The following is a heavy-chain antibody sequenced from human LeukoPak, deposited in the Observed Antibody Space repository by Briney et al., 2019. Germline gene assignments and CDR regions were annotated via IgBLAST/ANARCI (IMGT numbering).Heavy chain of an antibody. CDR3: ARRQGDAFDI. Sequence: GGSLRLSCSASGFTFSNYLMHWVRQAPGKGLVWVALIWYDESNKYYADPVKGRFTISRDNSKNTLYLQMNSLRVEDTAVYYCARRQGDAFDIWGQGTMVTVSS. V-gene: IGHV3-33*08. CDR2: IWYDESNK. J-gene: IGHJ3*02. CDR1: GFTFSNYL.